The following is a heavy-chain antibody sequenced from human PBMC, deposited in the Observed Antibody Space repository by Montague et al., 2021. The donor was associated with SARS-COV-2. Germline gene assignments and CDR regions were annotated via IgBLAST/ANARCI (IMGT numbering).Heavy chain of an antibody. Sequence: SETLSPTCSVSSGSIISSGYYWGWIRQPPGKELEWIGNIYYSGTTYYNPSLQSRGTISVDTTKNHLSLRPSSVTAADTAVYFCARGMIRGVTTPCDYRGRGSRSPVSS. CDR2: IYYSGTT. CDR3: ARGMIRGVTTPCDY. J-gene: IGHJ4*02. V-gene: IGHV4-39*02. CDR1: SGSIISSGYY. D-gene: IGHD3-10*01.